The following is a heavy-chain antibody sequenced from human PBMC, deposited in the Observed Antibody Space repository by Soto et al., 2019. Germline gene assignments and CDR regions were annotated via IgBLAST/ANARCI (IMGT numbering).Heavy chain of an antibody. CDR1: GYTLTELS. CDR3: ATEELRERDDCWSGYPTYYYGMDV. J-gene: IGHJ6*02. D-gene: IGHD3-3*01. V-gene: IGHV1-24*01. Sequence: ASVKVSCKVSGYTLTELSMHWVRQAPGKGLEWMGGFDPEDGETIYAQKFQGRVTMTEDASTDTAYMELSSLRSEDTAVYYCATEELRERDDCWSGYPTYYYGMDVWGQGTTVTVSS. CDR2: FDPEDGET.